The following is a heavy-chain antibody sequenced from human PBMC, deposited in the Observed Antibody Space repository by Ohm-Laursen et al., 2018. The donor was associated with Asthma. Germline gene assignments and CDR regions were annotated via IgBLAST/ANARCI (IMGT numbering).Heavy chain of an antibody. V-gene: IGHV3-30-3*01. D-gene: IGHD3-3*01. J-gene: IGHJ4*02. CDR3: ARAQEASGLYNSYFDY. CDR2: ISYDGSNK. CDR1: GFTFRNYD. Sequence: SLRLSCTASGFTFRNYDMHWVRQAPGKGLERVAAISYDGSNKYYADAVKGRFTISRDNAKSTLYLLLNRLRVEDTAVYYCARAQEASGLYNSYFDYWGQGTLVTVSS.